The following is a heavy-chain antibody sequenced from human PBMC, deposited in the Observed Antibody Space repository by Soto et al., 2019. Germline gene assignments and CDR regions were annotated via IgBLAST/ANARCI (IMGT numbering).Heavy chain of an antibody. CDR3: ARDIVVVPAATPGPRYYYGMDV. Sequence: EVQLVESGGGLVKPGGSLRLSCAASGFTFSSYSMNWVRQAPGKGLEWVSSISSSSSYIYYADSVKGRFTISRDNAKNSLYLQMNSLRAEDTAVYYCARDIVVVPAATPGPRYYYGMDVWGQGTTVTVSS. D-gene: IGHD2-2*01. CDR2: ISSSSSYI. CDR1: GFTFSSYS. J-gene: IGHJ6*02. V-gene: IGHV3-21*01.